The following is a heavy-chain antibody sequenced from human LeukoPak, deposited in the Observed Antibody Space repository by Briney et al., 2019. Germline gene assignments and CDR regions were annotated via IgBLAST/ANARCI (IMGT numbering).Heavy chain of an antibody. Sequence: SETLSLTCTVSGGSISSYYWSWIRQPPGKGLEWIGYIYYSGSTNYNPSLKSRVTISVDTSKNQFSLKLSSVTAADTAVYYCARETTNGYSYGYDYWGQGTLVTASS. J-gene: IGHJ4*02. CDR2: IYYSGST. D-gene: IGHD5-18*01. CDR3: ARETTNGYSYGYDY. CDR1: GGSISSYY. V-gene: IGHV4-59*01.